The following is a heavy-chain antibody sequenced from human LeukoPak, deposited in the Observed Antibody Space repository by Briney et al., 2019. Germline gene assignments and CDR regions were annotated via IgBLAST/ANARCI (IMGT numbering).Heavy chain of an antibody. CDR3: ARDGEGYSHGYYY. J-gene: IGHJ4*02. D-gene: IGHD5-18*01. Sequence: PSETLSLTCAVYGGSFSGYYWSWIRQPPGKGLEWIGEINHSGSTNYNPSLKSRVTISVDTSKNQFSLKLSSVTAADTAVYYCARDGEGYSHGYYYWGQGALVTVFS. CDR1: GGSFSGYY. CDR2: INHSGST. V-gene: IGHV4-34*01.